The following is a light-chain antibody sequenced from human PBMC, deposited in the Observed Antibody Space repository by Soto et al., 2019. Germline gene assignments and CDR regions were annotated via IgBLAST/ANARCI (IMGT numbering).Light chain of an antibody. CDR2: GAS. Sequence: EIVMTQSPATLSVSPGERATLSCRASQSVSLNLAWYQQKPGQAPRLLIYGASTRAPGFPARFSASGSGTEFTLTITSLQSEDSAVYYCQQYNSWPPVTFGGGTKVDIK. CDR1: QSVSLN. V-gene: IGKV3-15*01. CDR3: QQYNSWPPVT. J-gene: IGKJ4*01.